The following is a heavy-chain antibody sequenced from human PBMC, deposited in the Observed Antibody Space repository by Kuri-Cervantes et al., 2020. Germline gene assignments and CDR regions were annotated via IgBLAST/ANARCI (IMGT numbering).Heavy chain of an antibody. CDR3: ARCGLGVGVWGTRGFDY. Sequence: ESLKISCTVSGGSISGYYWSWIRQPPGKGLEWIGEINHSGSTNYNPSLKSRVTISVDTSKNQFSLKLSSVTAADTAVYYCARCGLGVGVWGTRGFDYWGQGTLVTVSS. J-gene: IGHJ4*02. D-gene: IGHD3-16*01. CDR1: GGSISGYY. CDR2: INHSGST. V-gene: IGHV4-34*01.